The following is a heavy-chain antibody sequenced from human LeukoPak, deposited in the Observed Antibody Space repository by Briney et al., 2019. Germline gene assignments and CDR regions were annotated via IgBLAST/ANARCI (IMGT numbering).Heavy chain of an antibody. V-gene: IGHV1-18*01. CDR3: ARDVVGRGDYYYGMDV. J-gene: IGHJ6*02. D-gene: IGHD2-15*01. Sequence: ASVKVSCKASGYTSTSYGISWVRQAPGQGLEWMGWISAYNGNTNYAQKLQGRVTMTTDTSTSTAYMELRSLRSDDTAVYYCARDVVGRGDYYYGMDVWGQGTTVTVSS. CDR2: ISAYNGNT. CDR1: GYTSTSYG.